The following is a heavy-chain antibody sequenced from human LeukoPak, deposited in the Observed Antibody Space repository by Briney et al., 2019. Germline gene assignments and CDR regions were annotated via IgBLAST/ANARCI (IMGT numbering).Heavy chain of an antibody. V-gene: IGHV3-21*01. J-gene: IGHJ3*02. CDR3: ARELDYGGNLSDAFDI. CDR1: GFTFSSYS. D-gene: IGHD4-23*01. Sequence: GGSLRLSCAASGFTFSSYSMNWVRQAPGKGLEWVSSISSSSSYIYYADSVKGRFTISRDNAKNSLYLQMNSLRAEDTAVYYCARELDYGGNLSDAFDIWGQGTMVTVSS. CDR2: ISSSSSYI.